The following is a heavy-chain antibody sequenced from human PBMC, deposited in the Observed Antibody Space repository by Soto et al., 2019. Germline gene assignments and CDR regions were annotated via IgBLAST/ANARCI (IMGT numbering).Heavy chain of an antibody. Sequence: GASVKVSCKASGYTCTIYDINWVLQATGQGLEWMGWMNPNSGNTGHAQKFQGRVTMTRNTSISTAYMELSSLRSADTAMYYCAREAGVRYPFDPWGQGTLVTVSS. D-gene: IGHD3-9*01. J-gene: IGHJ5*02. CDR1: GYTCTIYD. CDR3: AREAGVRYPFDP. CDR2: MNPNSGNT. V-gene: IGHV1-8*01.